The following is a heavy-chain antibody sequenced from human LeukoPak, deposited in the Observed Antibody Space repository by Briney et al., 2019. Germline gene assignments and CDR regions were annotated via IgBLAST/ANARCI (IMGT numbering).Heavy chain of an antibody. D-gene: IGHD3-10*01. J-gene: IGHJ6*03. Sequence: SETLSLTCSVSGGSISSYYWSWIRQPPGKGLEWIGYIYYSGRTSYNPSLKSRVTISVDTSKNQFSLKLSSVTAADTAVYYCARVVGVLWLDYMDVWGKGTTVTISS. V-gene: IGHV4-59*12. CDR1: GGSISSYY. CDR3: ARVVGVLWLDYMDV. CDR2: IYYSGRT.